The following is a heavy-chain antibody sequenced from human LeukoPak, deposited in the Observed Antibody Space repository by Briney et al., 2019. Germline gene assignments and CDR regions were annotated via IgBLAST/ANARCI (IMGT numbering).Heavy chain of an antibody. CDR2: IYSGGST. J-gene: IGHJ6*02. CDR1: GFTFSSYW. D-gene: IGHD6-6*01. CDR3: ARDSSSYYGMDV. V-gene: IGHV3-53*01. Sequence: GGSLRLSCAASGFTFSSYWMSWVRQAPGKGLEWVSVIYSGGSTYYADSVKGRFTISRDNSKNTLYLQMNSLRAEDTAVYYCARDSSSYYGMDVWGQGTTVTVSS.